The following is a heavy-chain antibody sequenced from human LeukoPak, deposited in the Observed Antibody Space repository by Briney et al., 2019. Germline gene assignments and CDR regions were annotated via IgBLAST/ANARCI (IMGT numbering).Heavy chain of an antibody. J-gene: IGHJ4*02. D-gene: IGHD5-12*01. CDR3: AKDLHIVATIF. CDR2: ISGSGGST. Sequence: GGSLRLSCAASGFSFNSDWMDWVRQAPGKGLEWVSAISGSGGSTYYADSVKGRFTISRDNSKNTLFLQMNTLRAEDTAVYYCAKDLHIVATIFWGQGTLVTVSS. V-gene: IGHV3-23*01. CDR1: GFSFNSDW.